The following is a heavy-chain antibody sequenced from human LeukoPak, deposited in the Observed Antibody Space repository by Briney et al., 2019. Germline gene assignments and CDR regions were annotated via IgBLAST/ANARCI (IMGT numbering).Heavy chain of an antibody. CDR2: IGSTGGST. D-gene: IGHD2-2*01. V-gene: IGHV3-23*01. CDR1: AFSFSSYA. Sequence: PGGSLGLSCAASAFSFSSYAMNWFRQAPGKGLEWVSTIGSTGGSTYYADSVKGRFTISRDNSKNTLYPQTNSLRAEDTGVYYCTKVLHPLDCTRISCYGFDPWGQGTLITVSS. J-gene: IGHJ5*02. CDR3: TKVLHPLDCTRISCYGFDP.